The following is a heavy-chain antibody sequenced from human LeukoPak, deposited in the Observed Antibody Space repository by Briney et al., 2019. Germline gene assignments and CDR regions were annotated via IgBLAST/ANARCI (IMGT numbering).Heavy chain of an antibody. Sequence: GGSLRLSCAASGFTFSSYEFNWVRQAPGKGLEWVSVIYSGGSTYYADSVKGRFTISRDNSKNTLYLQMNSLRAEDTAVYYCARPAVSGWSLDYWGQGTLVTVSP. V-gene: IGHV3-53*01. CDR3: ARPAVSGWSLDY. J-gene: IGHJ4*02. CDR1: GFTFSSYE. CDR2: IYSGGST. D-gene: IGHD6-19*01.